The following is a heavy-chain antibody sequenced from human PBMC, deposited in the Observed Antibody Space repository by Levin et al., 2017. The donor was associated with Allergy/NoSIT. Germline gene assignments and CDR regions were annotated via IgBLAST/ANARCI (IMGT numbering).Heavy chain of an antibody. Sequence: GGSQRLSCTASGFTFSSYWMHWVRQAPGKGLVWVSRINSDGSSISYADSVKGRFTMSRDNAKNTTYLQMNSLRAEDTALYYCARYSSNIHANDDWGQGTLVTVSS. CDR2: INSDGSSI. V-gene: IGHV3-74*01. CDR3: ARYSSNIHANDD. J-gene: IGHJ4*02. D-gene: IGHD6-6*01. CDR1: GFTFSSYW.